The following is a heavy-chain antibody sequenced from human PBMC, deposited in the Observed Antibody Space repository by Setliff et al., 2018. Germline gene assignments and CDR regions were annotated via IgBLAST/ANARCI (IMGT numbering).Heavy chain of an antibody. CDR2: ISTSSSTI. V-gene: IGHV3-48*01. CDR1: GFTFSSHG. J-gene: IGHJ6*03. CDR3: ARLALTGYDSSGYYYALDYYYYMDV. Sequence: GESLKISCVASGFTFSSHGMTWVRLAPGKGLEWISYISTSSSTIYNADSVKGRLTISRDNANHSLYLQMNSLRAEDTAVYYCARLALTGYDSSGYYYALDYYYYMDVWGKGTTVTVSS. D-gene: IGHD3-22*01.